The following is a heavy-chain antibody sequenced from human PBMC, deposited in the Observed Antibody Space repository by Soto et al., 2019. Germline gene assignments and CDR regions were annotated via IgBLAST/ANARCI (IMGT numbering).Heavy chain of an antibody. V-gene: IGHV3-43*02. Sequence: GGSLRLSCAASGFTFSSYAIHWVRQAPGKGLEYVAHISWNGYSTYYADSVKGRFTISRDDSKNTLYLQMNSLRTEDTALYYCAKVPRTYYYDSSGYSSDYFDYWGQGTLVTVSS. CDR1: GFTFSSYA. D-gene: IGHD3-22*01. CDR2: ISWNGYST. J-gene: IGHJ4*02. CDR3: AKVPRTYYYDSSGYSSDYFDY.